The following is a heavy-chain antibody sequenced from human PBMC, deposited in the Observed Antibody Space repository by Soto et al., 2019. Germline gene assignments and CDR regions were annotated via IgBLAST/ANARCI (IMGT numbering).Heavy chain of an antibody. V-gene: IGHV3-7*01. D-gene: IGHD2-21*02. J-gene: IGHJ6*03. Sequence: EVQLVESGGGLVQPGGSLRLSCAASGFTFSSYWMSWVRQAPGKGLEWVANIKQDGSEKYYVDSVKGRFTISRDNAKNPLYLQMNSLRAEDTIVYYGARESDPLFPSSYYYYYMDVWGKGTTATVS. CDR2: IKQDGSEK. CDR3: ARESDPLFPSSYYYYYMDV. CDR1: GFTFSSYW.